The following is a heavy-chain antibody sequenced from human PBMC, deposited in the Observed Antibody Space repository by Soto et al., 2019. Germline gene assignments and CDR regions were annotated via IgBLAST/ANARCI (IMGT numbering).Heavy chain of an antibody. CDR3: ARAVGSSTPFDP. CDR2: MNPNSGNT. J-gene: IGHJ5*02. D-gene: IGHD2-2*01. CDR1: GDTFTTYD. Sequence: ASVKVSCKASGDTFTTYDINWVRQATGQGLEWMGWMNPNSGNTGYAQKFQGRVTMTRNTSISTAYMELRSLRSEDTAVYYCARAVGSSTPFDPWGQGTLVTVSS. V-gene: IGHV1-8*01.